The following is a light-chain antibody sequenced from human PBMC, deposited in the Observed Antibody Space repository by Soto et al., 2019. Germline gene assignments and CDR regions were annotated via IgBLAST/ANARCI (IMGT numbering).Light chain of an antibody. J-gene: IGLJ1*01. CDR2: EVS. CDR1: NXDVGGYNY. V-gene: IGLV2-14*03. Sequence: QSALAQPAPVSGSPGQSITICCSGTNXDVGGYNYVSWYQQYPGKAPKLIIYEVSNRPSGVSNRFSGSKSGNTASLTISGLQAEDEGDYYCSSYSDNSTYVFATGTKVT. CDR3: SSYSDNSTYV.